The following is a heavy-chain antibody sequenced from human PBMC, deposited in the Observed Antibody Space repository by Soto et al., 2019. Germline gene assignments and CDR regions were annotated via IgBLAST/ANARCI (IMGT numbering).Heavy chain of an antibody. CDR3: ARFRGNYYVSGSYDSSYFDF. D-gene: IGHD3-10*01. CDR2: IYIGGST. V-gene: IGHV3-66*01. Sequence: EVQLVESGGGLVQPGGSLRLSCAASGFTVSSNYMTWVRQAPGKGLEWVSVIYIGGSTYYADSVKGRFTISRDISKNTLYLQMNGLRAEDTAVYSCARFRGNYYVSGSYDSSYFDFWGLGILVTGSS. CDR1: GFTVSSNY. J-gene: IGHJ4*02.